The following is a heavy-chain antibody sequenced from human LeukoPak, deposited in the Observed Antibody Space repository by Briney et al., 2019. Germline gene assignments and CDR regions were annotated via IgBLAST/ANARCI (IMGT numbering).Heavy chain of an antibody. Sequence: ASVKVSCKASGYTFTSYGISWVRQAPGQGLEWMGWISAYNGNTNYAQRLQGRVTMTTDTSTSTAYMELRSLRSDDTAVYYCARGVGFGELLYNWFDPWGQGTLVTVSS. CDR3: ARGVGFGELLYNWFDP. CDR1: GYTFTSYG. V-gene: IGHV1-18*01. CDR2: ISAYNGNT. D-gene: IGHD3-10*01. J-gene: IGHJ5*02.